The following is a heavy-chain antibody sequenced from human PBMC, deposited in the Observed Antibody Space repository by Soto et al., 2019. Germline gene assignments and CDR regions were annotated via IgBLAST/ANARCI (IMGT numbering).Heavy chain of an antibody. J-gene: IGHJ4*02. CDR1: GGTFSSYA. D-gene: IGHD3-3*01. CDR2: IIPIFGTA. Sequence: GASVKVSCKASGGTFSSYAISWVRQAPGQGLEWMGGIIPIFGTANYAQKFQGRVTITADESTSTAYMELSSLRSEDTAVYYCARGRSTIFGVVTSHDYWGQGTLVTGSS. CDR3: ARGRSTIFGVVTSHDY. V-gene: IGHV1-69*13.